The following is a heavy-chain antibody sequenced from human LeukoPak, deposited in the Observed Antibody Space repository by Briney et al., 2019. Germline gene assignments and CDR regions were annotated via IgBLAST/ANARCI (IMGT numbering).Heavy chain of an antibody. V-gene: IGHV3-30*02. CDR3: AKSAGSGQGGIYYFDH. CDR1: GFTFSSYG. Sequence: GGSLRLSCAASGFTFSSYGMHWVRQAPGKGLEWVAFIRYDGSNKYYADSVKGRFAISRDNSKNTLYLQMNSLRAEDTAVYYCAKSAGSGQGGIYYFDHWGQGTLVTVSS. D-gene: IGHD3-10*01. CDR2: IRYDGSNK. J-gene: IGHJ4*02.